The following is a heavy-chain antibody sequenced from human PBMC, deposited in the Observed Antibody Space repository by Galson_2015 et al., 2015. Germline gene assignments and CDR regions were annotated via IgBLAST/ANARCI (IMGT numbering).Heavy chain of an antibody. CDR3: ARPYYDSSGYYHTYFDY. V-gene: IGHV1-2*04. Sequence: SVKVSCKASGYTFTSYYMHWVRQAPGQGLEWMGIINPSGGSTNYAQKFQGWVTMTRNTSISTAYMELSRLRSNDTAVYYSARPYYDSSGYYHTYFDYWGQGTLVTVSS. CDR1: GYTFTSYY. J-gene: IGHJ4*02. CDR2: INPSGGST. D-gene: IGHD3-22*01.